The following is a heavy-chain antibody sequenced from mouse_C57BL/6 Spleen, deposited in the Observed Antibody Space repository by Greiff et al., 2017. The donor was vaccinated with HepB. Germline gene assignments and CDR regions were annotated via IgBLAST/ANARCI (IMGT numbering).Heavy chain of an antibody. J-gene: IGHJ3*01. V-gene: IGHV1-7*01. CDR2: IEPSSGYT. CDR3: ARTGGTAQATWFAY. Sequence: LVESGAELAKPGASVKLSWKASGYTFTSDGRDWVNQRPGQGLEGIGYIEPSSGYTKYNQKFKDKATLTADKSSSTAYMQLSSLTYEDSAVYYCARTGGTAQATWFAYWGQGTLVTVSA. D-gene: IGHD3-2*02. CDR1: GYTFTSDG.